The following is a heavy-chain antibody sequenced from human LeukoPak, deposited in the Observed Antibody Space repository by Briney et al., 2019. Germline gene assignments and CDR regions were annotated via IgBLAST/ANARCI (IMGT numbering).Heavy chain of an antibody. CDR1: GFTFSSYV. J-gene: IGHJ4*02. CDR3: ARREDSSDWYTDF. CDR2: ISNSGGST. D-gene: IGHD6-19*01. Sequence: GGSLRLSCAASGFTFSSYVMSWVRQAPGKGLEWVSSISNSGGSTYYADSVKGRFTISRDNSKNTLYLQMNSLRADDTAVYYCARREDSSDWYTDFWGQGTLVTVSS. V-gene: IGHV3-23*01.